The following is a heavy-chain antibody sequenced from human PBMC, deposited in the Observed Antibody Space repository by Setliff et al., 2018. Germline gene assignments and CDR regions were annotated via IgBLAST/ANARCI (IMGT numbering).Heavy chain of an antibody. V-gene: IGHV4-61*02. CDR3: ARDNTMVGATDY. Sequence: LSLTCTVSGGSISSGTYYWSWIRQPAGEGLEWIGRLHTSGSIDYNPSLKSRVTISVDTSKNQFSLRLRSVTAADTAVYFCARDNTMVGATDYWGLGTLVTVS. CDR1: GGSISSGTYY. J-gene: IGHJ4*02. CDR2: LHTSGSI. D-gene: IGHD1-26*01.